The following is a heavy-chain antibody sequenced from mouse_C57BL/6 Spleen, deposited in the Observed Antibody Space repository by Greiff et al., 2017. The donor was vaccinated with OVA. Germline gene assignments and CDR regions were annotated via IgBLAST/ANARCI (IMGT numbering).Heavy chain of an antibody. CDR3: ARDYYRGYFDV. J-gene: IGHJ1*03. CDR2: ISYGGSN. D-gene: IGHD2-12*01. CDR1: GYSITSGYY. Sequence: EVQLVESGPGLVKPSQSLSLTCSVTGYSITSGYYWNWIRQFPGNKLEWMGYISYGGSNNYNPSLKNRISITRDTSKNQFFLKLNSVTTEDTATYYCARDYYRGYFDVWGTGTTVTVSS. V-gene: IGHV3-6*01.